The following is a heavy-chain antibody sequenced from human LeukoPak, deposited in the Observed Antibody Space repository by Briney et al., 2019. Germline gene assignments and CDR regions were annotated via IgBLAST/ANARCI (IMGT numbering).Heavy chain of an antibody. CDR1: GGSFSGYY. CDR3: ARLQWLVRRNSGFDC. Sequence: SETLSLTCAVYGGSFSGYYWSWIRQPPGKGLEGIGEINHSGGTNQNPSLKSPIPISVDTSKNQFSLKLSSVTAADTAVYYFARLQWLVRRNSGFDCWGQGTLVTVSS. D-gene: IGHD6-19*01. CDR2: INHSGGT. J-gene: IGHJ5*01. V-gene: IGHV4-34*01.